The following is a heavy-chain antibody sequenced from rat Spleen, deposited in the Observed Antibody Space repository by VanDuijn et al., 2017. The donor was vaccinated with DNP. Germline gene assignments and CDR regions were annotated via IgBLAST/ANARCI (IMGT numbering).Heavy chain of an antibody. CDR2: IYTGSGGT. J-gene: IGHJ2*01. CDR1: GYTFTTYY. D-gene: IGHD1-2*01. V-gene: IGHV1-43*01. Sequence: QVQLQQSGAELAKPGSSVKISCKASGYTFTTYYMSWIKQTTGQGLEYIGYIYTGSGGTNYNEKFKGKATLTVDKSSSTVFMQLSSLTPDDSAVYFCARYSLIKRMWDYWGQGVTVTVSS. CDR3: ARYSLIKRMWDY.